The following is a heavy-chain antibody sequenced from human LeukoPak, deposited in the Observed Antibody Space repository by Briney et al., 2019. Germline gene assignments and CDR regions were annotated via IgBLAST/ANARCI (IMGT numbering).Heavy chain of an antibody. CDR1: GFTFDDYA. V-gene: IGHV3-9*01. CDR3: AKAADSSGIEGYFDY. CDR2: ISWNSGSI. J-gene: IGHJ4*02. D-gene: IGHD3-22*01. Sequence: GGSLRLSCAASGFTFDDYAMPWVRQAPGKGLEWVSGISWNSGSIGYADSVKGRFTISRDNAKNSLYLQMNSLRAEDTALYYCAKAADSSGIEGYFDYWGQGTLVTVSS.